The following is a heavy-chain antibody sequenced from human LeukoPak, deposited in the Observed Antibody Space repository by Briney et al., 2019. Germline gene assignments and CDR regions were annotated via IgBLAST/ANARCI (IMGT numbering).Heavy chain of an antibody. Sequence: GGSLRLSCAASGFNFSDYTMTWVRQAPGKGLEWVSSVSGKSDYIYYADSVKGRFTISRDNSKNTVYLQVISLTAEDTAVYYCAKDDAWLRFGEWSQGTLVTVSS. CDR2: VSGKSDYI. V-gene: IGHV3-23*01. D-gene: IGHD3-10*01. CDR1: GFNFSDYT. CDR3: AKDDAWLRFGE. J-gene: IGHJ4*02.